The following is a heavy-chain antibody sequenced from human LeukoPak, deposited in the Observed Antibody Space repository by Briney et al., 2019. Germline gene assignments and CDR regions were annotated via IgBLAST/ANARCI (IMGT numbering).Heavy chain of an antibody. J-gene: IGHJ3*02. D-gene: IGHD5-18*01. Sequence: SVKVSCKASGGTFSSYAISWVRQAPGQGLEWMGRIIPIFGTANYAQKFQGRVTITTDESTSTAYMELSSLRSEDTAVYYCARIGRTWIQLWFDAFDIWGQGTMVTVSS. CDR3: ARIGRTWIQLWFDAFDI. V-gene: IGHV1-69*05. CDR2: IIPIFGTA. CDR1: GGTFSSYA.